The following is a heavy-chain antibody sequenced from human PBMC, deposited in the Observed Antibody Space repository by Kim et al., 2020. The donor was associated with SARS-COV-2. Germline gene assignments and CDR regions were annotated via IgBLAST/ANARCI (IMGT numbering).Heavy chain of an antibody. Sequence: SETLSLTCAVYGGSFSGYYWSWIRQPPGKGLEWIGEINHSGSTNYNPSLKSRVTISVDTSKNQFSLKLSSVTAADTAVYYCARGRSDYYDSSGYGYGMDVWGQGTTVTVSS. CDR2: INHSGST. CDR3: ARGRSDYYDSSGYGYGMDV. J-gene: IGHJ6*02. CDR1: GGSFSGYY. V-gene: IGHV4-34*01. D-gene: IGHD3-22*01.